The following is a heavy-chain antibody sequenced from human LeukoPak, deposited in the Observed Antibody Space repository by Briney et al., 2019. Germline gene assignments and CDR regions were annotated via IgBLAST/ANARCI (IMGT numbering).Heavy chain of an antibody. J-gene: IGHJ4*02. D-gene: IGHD3-3*01. CDR3: ARDSRSAGDFWSGYYTPFDY. CDR2: IIPILGIA. CDR1: GGTFSSYA. V-gene: IGHV1-69*04. Sequence: SVKVSCKASGGTFSSYAISWVRQAPGQGLESMGRIIPILGIANYAQKFQGRVTITADKSTSTAYMELSSLRSEDTAVYYCARDSRSAGDFWSGYYTPFDYWGQGTLVTVSS.